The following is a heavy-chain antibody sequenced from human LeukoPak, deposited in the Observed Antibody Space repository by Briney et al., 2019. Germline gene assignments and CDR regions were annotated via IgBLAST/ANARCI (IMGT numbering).Heavy chain of an antibody. CDR1: GFTFSSDA. J-gene: IGHJ5*02. Sequence: PGGSLRLSCAASGFTFSSDAMHWVRQAPGKGLEWVAVISYDGSNKYYADSVKGRFTISRDNSKNTLYLQMNSLRAEDTAVYYCARDSGSWAYNWFDPWGQGTLVTVSS. D-gene: IGHD6-13*01. V-gene: IGHV3-30*03. CDR2: ISYDGSNK. CDR3: ARDSGSWAYNWFDP.